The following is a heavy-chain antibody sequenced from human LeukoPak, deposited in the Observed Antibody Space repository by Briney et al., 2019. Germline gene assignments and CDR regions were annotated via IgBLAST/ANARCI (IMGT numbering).Heavy chain of an antibody. CDR1: GFTFSSYW. V-gene: IGHV3-7*01. CDR2: IKQDGSEK. D-gene: IGHD6-19*01. J-gene: IGHJ4*02. Sequence: PGGSLRLSCAASGFTFSSYWMSWVRQAPGKGLEWVANIKQDGSEKYYVDSVKGRFTSSRDNAKNSLYLQMNSLRAEDTAVYYCARGEAVAGLYYFDYWGREPWSPSPQ. CDR3: ARGEAVAGLYYFDY.